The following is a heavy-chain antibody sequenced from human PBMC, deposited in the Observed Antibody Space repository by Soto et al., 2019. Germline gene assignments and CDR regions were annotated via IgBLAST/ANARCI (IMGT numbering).Heavy chain of an antibody. Sequence: SVKVSCKASGGTFSSYAISWVRQAPGQGLEWMGGIIPIFGTANYARKFQGRVTITADESTSTAYMELSSLRSEDTAVYYCARDTADFWSGPKGWFDPWGQGTLVTVSS. J-gene: IGHJ5*02. CDR1: GGTFSSYA. CDR2: IIPIFGTA. V-gene: IGHV1-69*13. D-gene: IGHD3-3*01. CDR3: ARDTADFWSGPKGWFDP.